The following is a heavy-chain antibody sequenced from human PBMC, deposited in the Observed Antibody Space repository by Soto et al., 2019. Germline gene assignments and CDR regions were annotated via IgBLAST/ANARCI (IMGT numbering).Heavy chain of an antibody. Sequence: GASVKVSCKTSGYTLTSYGVAWVRQAPGQGLEWMGWISGYNGNTNYAQKFQGRVTMTTDTSTSTAYMELRSLRSDDTAVYYCARDPRGHFMEYWGKGTLVTVSS. CDR2: ISGYNGNT. J-gene: IGHJ4*02. CDR3: ARDPRGHFMEY. D-gene: IGHD3-3*01. CDR1: GYTLTSYG. V-gene: IGHV1-18*01.